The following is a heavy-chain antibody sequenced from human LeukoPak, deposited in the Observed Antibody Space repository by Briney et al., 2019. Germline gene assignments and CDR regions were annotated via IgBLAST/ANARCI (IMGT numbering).Heavy chain of an antibody. CDR1: GYTFSNYW. Sequence: GGSLRLSCAASGYTFSNYWMSWVRQAPGKGLEWVANIKQDGSEKYYVDSVRSRFTISRDNAKNSLCLQMNSLRAEDTAVYYCARDMKLELPASSAYFYGMDVWGRGTTVTVSS. D-gene: IGHD1-7*01. J-gene: IGHJ6*02. CDR3: ARDMKLELPASSAYFYGMDV. V-gene: IGHV3-7*01. CDR2: IKQDGSEK.